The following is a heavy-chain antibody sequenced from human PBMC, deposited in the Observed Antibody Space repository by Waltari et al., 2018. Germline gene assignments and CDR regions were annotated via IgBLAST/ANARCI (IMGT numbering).Heavy chain of an antibody. J-gene: IGHJ3*02. V-gene: IGHV1-69*04. CDR1: GGTFSRYA. Sequence: QVQLVQSGAEVKKPGSSVKVSCKAPGGTFSRYAISWVLQAPGQGLEWMGRIIPILGVANYGQKFQGRGTITADKSTSTAYMELSSLRSEDTAVYYCARVKDGSAFDIWGQGTMVTVSS. CDR3: ARVKDGSAFDI. D-gene: IGHD1-26*01. CDR2: IIPILGVA.